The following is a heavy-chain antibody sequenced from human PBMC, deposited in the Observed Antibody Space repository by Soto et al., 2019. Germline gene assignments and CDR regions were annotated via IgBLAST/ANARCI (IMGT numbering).Heavy chain of an antibody. CDR2: IIPIFGTA. Sequence: SVKVSCKASGGTFSSYAISWVRQAPGQGLEWMGGIIPIFGTANYAQKFQGRVAMTTDTSTSTAYLEVRSLRSDDAAVYFCARDPPITGSLRGTPLMAVWGQGTTVTVSS. CDR3: ARDPPITGSLRGTPLMAV. CDR1: GGTFSSYA. J-gene: IGHJ6*02. V-gene: IGHV1-69*05. D-gene: IGHD1-20*01.